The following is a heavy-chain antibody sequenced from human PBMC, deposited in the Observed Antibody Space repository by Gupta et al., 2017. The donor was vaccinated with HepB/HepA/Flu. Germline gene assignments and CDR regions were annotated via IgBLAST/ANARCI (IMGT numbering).Heavy chain of an antibody. CDR2: ISDSGYVI. CDR3: ARRNDFWSGYHNFDV. J-gene: IGHJ3*01. Sequence: QLPLVESGGGLVQPGGALRLSCGASGFTFSDYSGTWSRQAPGAGLEWLADISDSGYVIHYADSVRGRFTISRDNDKNSLDLQLTSLRAEDTAVYYCARRNDFWSGYHNFDVWGQGTMVTVSS. D-gene: IGHD3-3*01. CDR1: GFTFSDYS. V-gene: IGHV3-11*01.